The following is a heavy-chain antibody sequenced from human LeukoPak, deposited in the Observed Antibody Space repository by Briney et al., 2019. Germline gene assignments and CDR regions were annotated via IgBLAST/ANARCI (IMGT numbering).Heavy chain of an antibody. D-gene: IGHD6-13*01. CDR1: GYTFTSYY. CDR2: INPSGGST. V-gene: IGHV1-46*01. Sequence: ASVKVSCKASGYTFTSYYMHWVRQAPGQALEWMGIINPSGGSTRYAQKFRGRVTMTRDTSTSTVYMELSSLRSEDTAVYYCARENTGIAAAGTVGSAFDIWGQGTMVTVSS. J-gene: IGHJ3*02. CDR3: ARENTGIAAAGTVGSAFDI.